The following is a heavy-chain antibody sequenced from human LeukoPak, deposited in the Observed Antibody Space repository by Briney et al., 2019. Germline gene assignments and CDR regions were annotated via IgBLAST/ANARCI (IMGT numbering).Heavy chain of an antibody. J-gene: IGHJ5*02. V-gene: IGHV3-30-3*01. CDR3: ARESAVAGTFDP. CDR2: ISYDGSNK. Sequence: GGSLSLSCAASGFTFSSYAMHWVRQAPGKGLEWVAVISYDGSNKYYADSVKGRSTISRDNSKNTLYLQMNSLRAEDTAVYYCARESAVAGTFDPWGQGTLVTVSS. D-gene: IGHD6-19*01. CDR1: GFTFSSYA.